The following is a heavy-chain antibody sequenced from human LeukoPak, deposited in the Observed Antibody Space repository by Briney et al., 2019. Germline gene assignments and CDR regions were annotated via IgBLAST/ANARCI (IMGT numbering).Heavy chain of an antibody. Sequence: SETLSLACTVSGGSISSSGYYWDWIRQPPGKGLEWIGSVYYSGNTYYKSSLESRVTISVDTSNNRFSLKLNSVTAADTGTYYCARTSGRGSVDPGTSGYVDSWGQGSLVTVSS. CDR1: GGSISSSGYY. CDR3: ARTSGRGSVDPGTSGYVDS. D-gene: IGHD3-22*01. J-gene: IGHJ4*02. CDR2: VYYSGNT. V-gene: IGHV4-39*01.